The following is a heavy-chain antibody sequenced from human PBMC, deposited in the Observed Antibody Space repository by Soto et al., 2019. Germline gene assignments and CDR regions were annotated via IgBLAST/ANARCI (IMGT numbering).Heavy chain of an antibody. Sequence: KNPRKGFGKNFSSYGIGGGAPIPGKGLEWMGIIYPGDSDTRYSPSFQGQVTISADKSISTAYLQWSSLKASDTAMYYCARHRNFDILTGHPDYWGQGTLVTVSS. CDR1: GKNFSSYG. D-gene: IGHD3-9*01. CDR3: ARHRNFDILTGHPDY. V-gene: IGHV5-51*01. J-gene: IGHJ4*02. CDR2: IYPGDSDT.